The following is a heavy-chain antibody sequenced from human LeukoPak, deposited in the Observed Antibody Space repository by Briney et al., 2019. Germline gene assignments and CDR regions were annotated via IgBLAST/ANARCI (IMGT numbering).Heavy chain of an antibody. CDR1: GFTFSSYE. V-gene: IGHV3-48*03. Sequence: GGSLRLSCAASGFTFSSYEMNWVRQAPGKGLEWVSYISSSGSTIYYADSVKGRFTISRDNAKNSLYLQMNSLRAGDTAVYYCARDWFHGYSYGHDAFDIWGQGTMVTVSS. CDR2: ISSSGSTI. CDR3: ARDWFHGYSYGHDAFDI. D-gene: IGHD5-18*01. J-gene: IGHJ3*02.